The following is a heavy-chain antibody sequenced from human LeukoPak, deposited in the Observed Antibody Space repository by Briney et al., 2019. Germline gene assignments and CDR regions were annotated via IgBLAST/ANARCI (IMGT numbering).Heavy chain of an antibody. V-gene: IGHV3-23*01. CDR3: ARRRSISAALKY. CDR1: GFTFSSYA. D-gene: IGHD6-13*01. CDR2: ISGSGRT. J-gene: IGHJ4*02. Sequence: PGGSLRLSCATSGFTFSSYALTWVRQAPGKGLEWVSGISGSGRTYYAASVKGRFSISRDNSKNTLYLQMNSLRAEGTAVYYCARRRSISAALKYWGQGTLVTVSS.